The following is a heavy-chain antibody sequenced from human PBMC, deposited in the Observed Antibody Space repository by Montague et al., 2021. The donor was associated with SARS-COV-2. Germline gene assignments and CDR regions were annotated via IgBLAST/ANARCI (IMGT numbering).Heavy chain of an antibody. J-gene: IGHJ4*02. CDR2: IKPDESEK. D-gene: IGHD3-22*01. CDR3: ARDGEIVAVGYYFDS. V-gene: IGHV3-7*01. CDR1: GFTSGDYQ. Sequence: SLRLSCAASGFTSGDYQMTWVRQAPGEGLEWVANIKPDESEKNYVDSVKGRFSISRDNAKNTLYLQMNSLRAEDTAVYYCARDGEIVAVGYYFDSWGQGTLVTASS.